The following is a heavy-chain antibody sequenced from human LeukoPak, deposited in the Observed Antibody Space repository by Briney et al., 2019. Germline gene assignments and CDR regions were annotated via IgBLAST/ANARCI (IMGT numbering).Heavy chain of an antibody. V-gene: IGHV3-21*01. CDR3: ARERGYFDN. CDR2: ITSSSNYI. Sequence: GGSLRLSCAASGFPFSIYSMNWVRQAPGKGLEWLSSITSSSNYIYYADSVKGRFTISRDNVQNSLYLQMNSLRAEDTAMYYCARERGYFDNWGQGTLVTVSS. J-gene: IGHJ4*02. CDR1: GFPFSIYS.